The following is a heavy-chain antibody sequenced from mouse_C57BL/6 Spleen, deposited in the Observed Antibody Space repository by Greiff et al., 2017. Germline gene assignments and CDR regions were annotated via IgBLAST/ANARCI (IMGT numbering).Heavy chain of an antibody. J-gene: IGHJ1*03. CDR2: INPSSGYT. CDR3: ARSYGSSYWSFDV. Sequence: VQLQQSGAELAKPGASVKLSCKASGYTFTSYWMHWVKQRPGQGLEWIGNINPSSGYTKYNQKFKDKATLTADKSSSTAYMQLSCLTYEDSAVYYCARSYGSSYWSFDVWGTGTTGTVSS. D-gene: IGHD1-1*01. CDR1: GYTFTSYW. V-gene: IGHV1-7*01.